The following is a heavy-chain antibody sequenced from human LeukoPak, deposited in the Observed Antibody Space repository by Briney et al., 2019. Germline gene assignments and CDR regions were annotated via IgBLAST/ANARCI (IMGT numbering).Heavy chain of an antibody. Sequence: GGSLRLSCAASGFTFSSYWMSWVRQAPGKGLEWVANIKQDGSEKYYVDSVKGRFTISRDNAKNSLYLQMNSLRAEDTAVHYCARDSGYSSSWYLSSYWGQGTLVTVSS. D-gene: IGHD6-13*01. CDR1: GFTFSSYW. CDR3: ARDSGYSSSWYLSSY. CDR2: IKQDGSEK. J-gene: IGHJ4*02. V-gene: IGHV3-7*01.